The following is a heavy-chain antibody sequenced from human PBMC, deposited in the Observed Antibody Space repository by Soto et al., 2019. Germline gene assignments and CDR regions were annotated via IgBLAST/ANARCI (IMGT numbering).Heavy chain of an antibody. J-gene: IGHJ4*02. CDR2: INSDGSST. CDR3: ARVGHYYDSSGYAV. Sequence: GGSKRLPRTAVELTCVGYGRHWVRKTQGKGLVWVSRINSDGSSTSYADSVKGRFTISRDNAKNTLYLQMNSLRAEDTAVYYCARVGHYYDSSGYAVWGQGTLVTVSS. CDR1: ELTCVGYG. D-gene: IGHD3-22*01. V-gene: IGHV3-74*01.